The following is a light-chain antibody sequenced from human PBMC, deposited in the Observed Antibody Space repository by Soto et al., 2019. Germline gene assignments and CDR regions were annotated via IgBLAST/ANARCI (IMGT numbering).Light chain of an antibody. Sequence: EIVLTQSPGTLSLSPGERATLSCRASQSVSSSYLAWYQQKPGQAPRLLIYGASSRATGIPDRFSGSGSGTDFPLTISRLEPEDFAVYYCQQYGNSPWTFGQGTKLEIK. J-gene: IGKJ1*01. V-gene: IGKV3-20*01. CDR3: QQYGNSPWT. CDR1: QSVSSSY. CDR2: GAS.